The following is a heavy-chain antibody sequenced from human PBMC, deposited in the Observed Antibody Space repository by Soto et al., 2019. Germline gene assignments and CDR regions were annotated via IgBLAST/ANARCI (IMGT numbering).Heavy chain of an antibody. CDR2: ISRSGSTI. D-gene: IGHD2-15*01. CDR1: VLTFSSYE. CDR3: ARDGRIRRPDWYFDL. V-gene: IGHV3-48*03. Sequence: GWSLRLSCASSVLTFSSYEMKWVRQAPGKGLEWVSYISRSGSTIYYADSVKGRVTISRDNAKNSLYLQMNSLRAEDTAVYYCARDGRIRRPDWYFDLWGRGTLVTVSS. J-gene: IGHJ2*01.